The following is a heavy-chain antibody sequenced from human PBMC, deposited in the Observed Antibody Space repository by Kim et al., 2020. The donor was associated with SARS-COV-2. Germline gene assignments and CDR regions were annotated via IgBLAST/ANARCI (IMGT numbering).Heavy chain of an antibody. CDR1: GYTFTSYG. D-gene: IGHD6-13*01. CDR2: ISAYNGNT. Sequence: ASVKVSCKASGYTFTSYGISWVRQAPGQGLEWMGWISAYNGNTNYAQKLQGRVTMTTDTSTSTAYMELRSLRSDDTAVYYCARDIPQPPLYSSSWYLGSDHYYYYGMDVWGQGTTVTVSS. V-gene: IGHV1-18*01. CDR3: ARDIPQPPLYSSSWYLGSDHYYYYGMDV. J-gene: IGHJ6*02.